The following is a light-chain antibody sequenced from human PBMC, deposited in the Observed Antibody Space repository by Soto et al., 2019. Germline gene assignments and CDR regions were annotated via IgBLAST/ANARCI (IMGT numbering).Light chain of an antibody. CDR2: GAS. Sequence: EIVMTQSPATLSVSPGERATLSCRASQSVSSKLAWYQQKPGQAPRLLIYGASTRATGIPARFSGSGSGTEFTLIISSLQSEDFAVYYCQQYNNWPPGTFGGGTKVEIK. J-gene: IGKJ4*01. CDR1: QSVSSK. V-gene: IGKV3-15*01. CDR3: QQYNNWPPGT.